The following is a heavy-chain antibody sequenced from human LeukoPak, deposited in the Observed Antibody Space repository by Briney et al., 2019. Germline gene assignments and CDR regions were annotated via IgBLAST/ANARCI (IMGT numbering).Heavy chain of an antibody. CDR1: GFTFSSYA. Sequence: PGGSLRLSCAASGFTFSSYAMHWVRQAPGKGLEWVAVISYDGSNKYYADSVKGRFTISRDNSKNTLYLQMNSLRAEDTAVYYCAKDGGFDWLFPDYFDYWGQGTLVTVSS. D-gene: IGHD3-9*01. V-gene: IGHV3-30-3*01. J-gene: IGHJ4*02. CDR2: ISYDGSNK. CDR3: AKDGGFDWLFPDYFDY.